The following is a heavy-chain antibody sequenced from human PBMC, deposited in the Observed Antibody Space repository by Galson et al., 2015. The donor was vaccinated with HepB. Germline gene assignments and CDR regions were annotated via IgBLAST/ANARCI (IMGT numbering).Heavy chain of an antibody. V-gene: IGHV3-30-3*01. D-gene: IGHD6-19*01. CDR1: GFTFSSYA. Sequence: SLRLSCAASGFTFSSYAMHWVRQAPGKGLEWVAVISYDGSNKYYADSVKGRFTISRDNSKNTLYLQMNSLRAEDTAVYYCARNSVARHYYYYGMDVWGQGTTVTVSS. CDR3: ARNSVARHYYYYGMDV. CDR2: ISYDGSNK. J-gene: IGHJ6*02.